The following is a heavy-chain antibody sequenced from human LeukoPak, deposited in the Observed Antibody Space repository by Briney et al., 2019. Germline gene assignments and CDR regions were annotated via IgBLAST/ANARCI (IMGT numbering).Heavy chain of an antibody. CDR2: IKFDGSLA. CDR3: VTGHYDSRMYFDL. CDR1: GLTFSTYW. V-gene: IGHV3-74*01. D-gene: IGHD3-22*01. Sequence: PGGSLRLSCTASGLTFSTYWGHWVRQAPGKGLVWVSQIKFDGSLASYADSVKGRFTISRGNAKNTVYLQMSSLGTEDTAVYYCVTGHYDSRMYFDLWGRGALVTVSS. J-gene: IGHJ2*01.